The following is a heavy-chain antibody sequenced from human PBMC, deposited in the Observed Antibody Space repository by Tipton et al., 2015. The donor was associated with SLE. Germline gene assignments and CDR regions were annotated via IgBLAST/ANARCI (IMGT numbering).Heavy chain of an antibody. J-gene: IGHJ3*02. Sequence: TLSLTCTVSGGSISSHYWSWIRQPAGKGLEWIGRIYTSGSTNYNPSLKSRVTMSVDTSKNQFSLKLSSVTAADTAVYYCARDRFATVVTDDAFDIWGQGTMVTVSS. CDR3: ARDRFATVVTDDAFDI. CDR1: GGSISSHY. CDR2: IYTSGST. D-gene: IGHD4-23*01. V-gene: IGHV4-4*07.